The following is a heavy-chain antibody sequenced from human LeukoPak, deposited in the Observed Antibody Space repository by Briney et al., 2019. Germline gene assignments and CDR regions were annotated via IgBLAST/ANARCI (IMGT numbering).Heavy chain of an antibody. CDR1: GFTFSSYA. CDR3: ARESVKYCSGGSCYSRTALDY. D-gene: IGHD2-15*01. V-gene: IGHV3-30-3*01. CDR2: ISYDGSNK. Sequence: GGSLRLSCAASGFTFSSYAMHWVRQAPGKGLEWVAVISYDGSNKYYADSVKGRFTISRDNSKNTLYLQMNSLRAEDTAVYYCARESVKYCSGGSCYSRTALDYWGQGTLVTVSP. J-gene: IGHJ4*02.